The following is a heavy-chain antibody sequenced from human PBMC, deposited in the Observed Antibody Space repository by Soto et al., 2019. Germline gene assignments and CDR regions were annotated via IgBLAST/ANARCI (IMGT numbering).Heavy chain of an antibody. CDR3: ARVHKNYLDS. Sequence: GESLKISCKASGYNFTAFWIHWVRQMPGKGLEWLGKIDPSDSYTNCSPSFEGHVTISTDNSITTAYLQWSSLRASDTALYFCARVHKNYLDSWAKGTMVTISS. CDR2: IDPSDSYT. J-gene: IGHJ4*02. CDR1: GYNFTAFW. V-gene: IGHV5-10-1*01.